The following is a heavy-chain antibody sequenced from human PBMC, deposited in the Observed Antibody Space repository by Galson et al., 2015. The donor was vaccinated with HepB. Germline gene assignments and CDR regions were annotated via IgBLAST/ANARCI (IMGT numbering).Heavy chain of an antibody. CDR1: GFTFSSYA. Sequence: SLRLSCAASGFTFSSYAMHWVRQAPGKGLEWVAVISSDGSNKYYADSVKGRFTISRDNSKNTLYLQMNSLRAEDTAVYYCARDVDYGGNLDYWGQGTLVTVSS. CDR3: ARDVDYGGNLDY. J-gene: IGHJ4*02. D-gene: IGHD4-23*01. V-gene: IGHV3-30-3*01. CDR2: ISSDGSNK.